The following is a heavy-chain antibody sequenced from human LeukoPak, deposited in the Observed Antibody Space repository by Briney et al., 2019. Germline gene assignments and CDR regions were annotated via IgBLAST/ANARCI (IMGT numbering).Heavy chain of an antibody. Sequence: ASVKVSCKASGYTSTSYGISWVRQAPGQGLEWMGWISAYNGNTDYAQKLQGRVTMTTDTSTSTAYMELRSLRSDDTAVYYCARGHSESYLIFRFAFDIWGQGTMVTVSS. CDR3: ARGHSESYLIFRFAFDI. V-gene: IGHV1-18*01. J-gene: IGHJ3*02. D-gene: IGHD1-26*01. CDR2: ISAYNGNT. CDR1: GYTSTSYG.